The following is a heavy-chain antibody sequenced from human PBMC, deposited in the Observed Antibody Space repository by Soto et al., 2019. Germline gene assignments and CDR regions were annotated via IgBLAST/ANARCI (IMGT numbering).Heavy chain of an antibody. J-gene: IGHJ4*02. CDR2: IYYSGST. D-gene: IGHD4-17*01. V-gene: IGHV4-59*08. CDR3: ARHDAGDYTPFYFDY. Sequence: SETLSLTCTVSGGSISSYYWSWIRQPPGKGLEWIGYIYYSGSTNYNPSLKSRVTISVDTSKNQFSLKLSSVTAADTAVYYCARHDAGDYTPFYFDYWGQGTLVTVSS. CDR1: GGSISSYY.